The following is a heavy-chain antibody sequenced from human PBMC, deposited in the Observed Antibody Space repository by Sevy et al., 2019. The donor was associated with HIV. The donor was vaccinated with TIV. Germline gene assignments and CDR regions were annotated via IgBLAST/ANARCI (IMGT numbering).Heavy chain of an antibody. CDR3: TRGVTAYTVTTFDY. CDR2: IRRKAYGGTT. CDR1: GFTFGDYA. D-gene: IGHD4-17*01. V-gene: IGHV3-49*03. J-gene: IGHJ4*02. Sequence: GGCLRLSCTASGFTFGDYAMSWFRQAPGKGLEWVSFIRRKAYGGTTEYAASVKGRFTISRDDSKSIVYLQMNSLKIEDTAVYYCTRGVTAYTVTTFDYWGQGTLVTVSS.